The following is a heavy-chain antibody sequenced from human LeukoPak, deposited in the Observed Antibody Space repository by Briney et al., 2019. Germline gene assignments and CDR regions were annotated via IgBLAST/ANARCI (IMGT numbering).Heavy chain of an antibody. CDR3: ARSFPMVRGLGFDP. CDR2: INTNTGNP. V-gene: IGHV7-4-1*02. D-gene: IGHD3-10*01. CDR1: GYTFTSYA. J-gene: IGHJ5*02. Sequence: ASVKVSCKASGYTFTSYAMNWVRQAPGQGLEWMGWINTNTGNPTYAQGFTGRFVFSLDTSVSTAYLQISSLKAEDTAVYYCARSFPMVRGLGFDPWGQGTLVTVSS.